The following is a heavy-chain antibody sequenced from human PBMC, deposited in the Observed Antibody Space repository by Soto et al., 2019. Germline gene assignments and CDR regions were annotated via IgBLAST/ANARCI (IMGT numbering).Heavy chain of an antibody. Sequence: GSLRLSCAASGFTVSNNYMNWVRQAPGKGLEWVSVIYSGGGTYYADSVKGRFTISRDNSKNTLYLQMNSLRAEDTAVYYCARAPGDYDAFDIWGQGTMVTVSS. CDR1: GFTVSNNY. V-gene: IGHV3-66*01. D-gene: IGHD2-21*01. CDR2: IYSGGGT. CDR3: ARAPGDYDAFDI. J-gene: IGHJ3*02.